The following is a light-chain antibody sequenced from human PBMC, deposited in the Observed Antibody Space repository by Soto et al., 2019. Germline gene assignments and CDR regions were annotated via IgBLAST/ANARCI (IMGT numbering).Light chain of an antibody. J-gene: IGLJ2*01. Sequence: QSVLTQSSSASASLGSSVKLTCTLSSRHISYIIAWHQQQPGKAPRYLMKLEGSGSYNKGSAIPDRFSGSSSGADRYLSISNLQFEDEADYYCETWDRDTVVFGGGTKVTVL. CDR1: SRHISYI. CDR3: ETWDRDTVV. V-gene: IGLV4-60*02. CDR2: LEGSGSY.